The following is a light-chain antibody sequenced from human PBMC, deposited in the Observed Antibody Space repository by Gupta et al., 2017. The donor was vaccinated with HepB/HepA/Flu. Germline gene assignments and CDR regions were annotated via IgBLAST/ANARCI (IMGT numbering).Light chain of an antibody. CDR3: QQYYSYPPT. CDR1: EIIPNY. Sequence: AIRMTQSPSSFSASTGDRVTITCRASEIIPNYLAWYQQKPGNAPKLLIFGGSTLQSGVPSRFSGSGSGTDFTLTISRLQSEDFATYYCQQYYSYPPTFGQGTKLEIK. CDR2: GGS. V-gene: IGKV1-8*01. J-gene: IGKJ2*01.